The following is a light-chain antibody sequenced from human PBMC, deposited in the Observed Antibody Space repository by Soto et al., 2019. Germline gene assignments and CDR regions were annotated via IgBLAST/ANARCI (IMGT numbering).Light chain of an antibody. CDR3: QHYNDYSWT. CDR1: QSISSW. Sequence: DIHMPQSPSTLSASVGDRVTITCRASQSISSWLAWYQQKPGKAPNLLIYKTSSLESGVPSRFSGSGSGTEFTLTISSLQPDDFATYYCQHYNDYSWTFGQGTKVEIK. J-gene: IGKJ1*01. CDR2: KTS. V-gene: IGKV1-5*03.